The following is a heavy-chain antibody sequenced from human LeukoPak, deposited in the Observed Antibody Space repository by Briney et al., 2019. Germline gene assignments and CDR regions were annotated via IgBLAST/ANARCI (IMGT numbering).Heavy chain of an antibody. CDR1: GGTFSSYA. CDR2: IIPIFGTA. J-gene: IGHJ4*02. D-gene: IGHD5-18*01. Sequence: ASVKVSCKASGGTFSSYAISWVRQAPGQGLEWMGGIIPIFGTANYAQKFQGRVTITADGSTSTAYMELSSLRSEDTAVYYCASSVDTAMGWYYFDYWGQGTLVTVSS. V-gene: IGHV1-69*13. CDR3: ASSVDTAMGWYYFDY.